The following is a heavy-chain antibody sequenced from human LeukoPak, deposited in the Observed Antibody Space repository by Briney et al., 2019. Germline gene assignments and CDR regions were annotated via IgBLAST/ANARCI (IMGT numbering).Heavy chain of an antibody. CDR2: FDPEDGET. CDR1: GYTLTELS. Sequence: VSVKVSCKVSGYTLTELSMHWVRQAPGKGLEWMGGFDPEDGETIYAQKFQGRVTMTEDTSTDTAYMELSSLRSEDTAVYYCATGTYYYDSSGYYVLDYWGQGTLVTVSS. J-gene: IGHJ4*02. D-gene: IGHD3-22*01. CDR3: ATGTYYYDSSGYYVLDY. V-gene: IGHV1-24*01.